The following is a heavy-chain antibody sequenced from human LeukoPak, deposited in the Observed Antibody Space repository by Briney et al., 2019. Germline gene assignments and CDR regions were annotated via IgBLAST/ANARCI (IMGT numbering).Heavy chain of an antibody. V-gene: IGHV1-69*06. CDR3: ARGGPQWLDYMDV. CDR2: IIPIFGTA. J-gene: IGHJ6*03. Sequence: SVKVSCKASGGTFSSYAISWVRQAPGQGLEWMGGIIPIFGTANYAQKFQGRVTITADKSTSTAYMELSRLRSDDTAVYYCARGGPQWLDYMDVWGKGTTVTVSS. CDR1: GGTFSSYA. D-gene: IGHD6-19*01.